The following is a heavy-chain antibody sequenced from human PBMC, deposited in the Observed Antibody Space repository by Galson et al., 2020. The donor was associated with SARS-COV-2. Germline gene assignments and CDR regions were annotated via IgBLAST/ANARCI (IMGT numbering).Heavy chain of an antibody. CDR3: AKRLYSSSQSETRGMDV. Sequence: GGSLRLSCAASGFNFSSYAMNWVRQAPGEGLEWVSAISGSGDTTHYAGSVKGRFTISRDNSKNTLYMQMNSVRAEDTAVYYCAKRLYSSSQSETRGMDVWGQVATVTVSS. CDR2: ISGSGDTT. V-gene: IGHV3-23*01. D-gene: IGHD6-13*01. J-gene: IGHJ6*02. CDR1: GFNFSSYA.